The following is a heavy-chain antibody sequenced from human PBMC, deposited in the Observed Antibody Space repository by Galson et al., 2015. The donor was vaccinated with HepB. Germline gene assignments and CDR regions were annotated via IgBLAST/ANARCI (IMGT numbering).Heavy chain of an antibody. Sequence: SLRLSCAASGFTFSSYGMHWVRQAPGKGLEWVAVIWYDGSNKYYADSVKGRFTISRDNSKNTLYLQMNILRAEDTAVYYCARDSGDGYNFFDYWGQGTLVTVSS. V-gene: IGHV3-33*01. CDR1: GFTFSSYG. J-gene: IGHJ4*02. D-gene: IGHD5-24*01. CDR3: ARDSGDGYNFFDY. CDR2: IWYDGSNK.